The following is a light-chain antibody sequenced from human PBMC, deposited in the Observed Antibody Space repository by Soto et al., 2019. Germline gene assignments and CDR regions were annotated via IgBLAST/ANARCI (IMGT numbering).Light chain of an antibody. CDR1: QSIRNK. CDR2: GAS. V-gene: IGKV3-15*01. CDR3: QQYINWPRT. J-gene: IGKJ1*01. Sequence: EIVMTQSPATVSMSPGDRATLSCRASQSIRNKLAWYQQRPGQAPTLVIYGASTRATGIPARFSGSGSGTEFSLTISSLQSEDFAVYYCQQYINWPRTFGQGTKVDI.